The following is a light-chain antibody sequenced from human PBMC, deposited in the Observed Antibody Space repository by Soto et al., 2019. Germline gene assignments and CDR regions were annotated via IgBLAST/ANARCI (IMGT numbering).Light chain of an antibody. CDR1: SGSIASNY. CDR3: QSYDSSNVV. J-gene: IGLJ2*01. V-gene: IGLV6-57*04. Sequence: NFLLTQPHSVSESPGQTVTISFTRSSGSIASNYVQWYQQRPGSAPTTVIYEDNQRPSGVPDRFSGSIDSSSNSASLTISGLKTEDEADYYCQSYDSSNVVFGGGTKVTVL. CDR2: EDN.